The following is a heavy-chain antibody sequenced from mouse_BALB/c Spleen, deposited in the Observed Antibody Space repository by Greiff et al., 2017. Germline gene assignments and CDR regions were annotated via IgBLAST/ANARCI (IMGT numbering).Heavy chain of an antibody. D-gene: IGHD1-2*01. V-gene: IGHV1S81*02. CDR2: INPSNGRT. J-gene: IGHJ4*01. CDR3: AKITTATRYYYAMDY. Sequence: QVQLQQPGAELVKPGASVKLSCKASGYTFTSYWMHWVKQRPGQGLEWIGEINPSNGRTNYNEKFKSKATLTVDTSSSTAYMQLSSLTSEDSAVYYCAKITTATRYYYAMDYWGQGTSVTVSA. CDR1: GYTFTSYW.